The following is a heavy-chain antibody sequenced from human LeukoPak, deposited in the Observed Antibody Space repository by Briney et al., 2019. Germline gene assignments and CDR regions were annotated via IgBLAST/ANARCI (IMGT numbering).Heavy chain of an antibody. V-gene: IGHV3-23*01. Sequence: PGGPLRLSCAASGFTFSSYGMSWVRQAPGKGLEWVSAISGSGGSTYYADSAKGRFTISRDNSKNTLYLQMNSLRAEDTAVYYCANSLFGKLPRDAFDIWGQGTMVTVSS. CDR2: ISGSGGST. CDR3: ANSLFGKLPRDAFDI. CDR1: GFTFSSYG. J-gene: IGHJ3*02. D-gene: IGHD3-10*02.